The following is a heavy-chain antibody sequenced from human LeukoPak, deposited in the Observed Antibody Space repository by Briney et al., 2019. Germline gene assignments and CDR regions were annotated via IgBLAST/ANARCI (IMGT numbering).Heavy chain of an antibody. CDR3: AREAFASIGNYYYMDV. CDR2: IYYSGST. CDR1: GGSLSSGGYS. J-gene: IGHJ6*03. V-gene: IGHV4-30-4*07. Sequence: PSQTLSLTCAVSGGSLSSGGYSWRWLRQPPGTGLEWLGYIYYSGSTYYNPSLKSRVTISVDTSKNQFSLKLSSVTAADTAVYYCAREAFASIGNYYYMDVWGKGTTVTVSS. D-gene: IGHD3-3*02.